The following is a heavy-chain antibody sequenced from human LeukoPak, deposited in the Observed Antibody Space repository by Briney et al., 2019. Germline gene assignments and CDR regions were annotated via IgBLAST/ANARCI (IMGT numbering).Heavy chain of an antibody. Sequence: ASVKVSCKASGYTCTSYGISWVRQAPGQGLEWMGWISAYNGNTNYAQKLQGRVTMTTDTSTSTAYMELRSLRADDTAVYYCARTMVSMIVVVITNDAFDIWGQGTMVTVSS. D-gene: IGHD3-22*01. CDR2: ISAYNGNT. CDR3: ARTMVSMIVVVITNDAFDI. J-gene: IGHJ3*02. V-gene: IGHV1-18*01. CDR1: GYTCTSYG.